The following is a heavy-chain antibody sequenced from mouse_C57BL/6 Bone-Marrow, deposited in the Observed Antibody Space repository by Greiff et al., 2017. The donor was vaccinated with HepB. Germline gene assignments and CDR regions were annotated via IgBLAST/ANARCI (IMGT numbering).Heavy chain of an antibody. CDR2: IDPENGDT. CDR3: TTGCDYDWFAY. CDR1: GFNIKDDY. V-gene: IGHV14-4*01. J-gene: IGHJ3*01. D-gene: IGHD2-4*01. Sequence: VQLQQSGAELVRPGASVKLSCTASGFNIKDDYMHWVKQSPEQGLEWIGWIDPENGDTEYASKFQGKATITADTSSNTAYLKLRSLTSEDTAVYDCTTGCDYDWFAYWGQGTLVTVSA.